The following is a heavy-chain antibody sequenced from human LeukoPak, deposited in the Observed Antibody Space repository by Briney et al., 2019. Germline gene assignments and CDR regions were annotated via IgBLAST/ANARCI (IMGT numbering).Heavy chain of an antibody. V-gene: IGHV3-7*01. Sequence: PGGSLRLSCAASGFSFSTCWMSWVRQAPERGLEWVANIKPDGSEQYYLDSVKGRFTISRDNAKNSMYLQISSLRAEDTAVYYCVRGGGLLPDYWGQGTPVTVSS. CDR1: GFSFSTCW. J-gene: IGHJ4*02. D-gene: IGHD2-15*01. CDR2: IKPDGSEQ. CDR3: VRGGGLLPDY.